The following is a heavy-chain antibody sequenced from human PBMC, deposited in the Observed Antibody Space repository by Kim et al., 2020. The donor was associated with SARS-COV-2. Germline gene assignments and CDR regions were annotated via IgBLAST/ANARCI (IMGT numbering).Heavy chain of an antibody. CDR1: GVAFTNYV. CDR2: VGDFVGTT. V-gene: IGHV3-23*01. D-gene: IGHD3-22*01. CDR3: AKGRYPSAESDRNTFDF. Sequence: GGSLRLSCAASGVAFTNYVMSWVRQAPGRGPEWVSTVGDFVGTTHYEDSVKGRFTTSRDNSRNTLYLQMSSLRADDTAVYYCAKGRYPSAESDRNTFDFWGQGTLVIVAP. J-gene: IGHJ4*02.